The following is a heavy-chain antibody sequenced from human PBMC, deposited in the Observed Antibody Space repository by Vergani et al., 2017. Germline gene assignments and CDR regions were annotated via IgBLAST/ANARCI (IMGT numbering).Heavy chain of an antibody. CDR1: GYTFTSYG. J-gene: IGHJ4*02. CDR3: AGDLPSYSGSYSEFGY. D-gene: IGHD1-26*01. CDR2: ISAYNGNT. V-gene: IGHV1-18*04. Sequence: QVQLVPSGAEVKKPGASVKVSCKASGYTFTSYGISWVRQAPGQGLEWMGWISAYNGNTNYAQKLQGRVAMTTDTSTSTAYMELRSLRSDDTAVYYCAGDLPSYSGSYSEFGYWGQGTLVTVSS.